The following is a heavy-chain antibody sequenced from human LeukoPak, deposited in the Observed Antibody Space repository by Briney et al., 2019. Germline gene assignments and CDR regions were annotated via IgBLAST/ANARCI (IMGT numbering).Heavy chain of an antibody. Sequence: PSDTVSLTCTVSGGSISTSDYYWGWIRQSPGKGLEWIGSVYNSGSTYFNPSLKSRVTMSVDTSKNQFSLKLTSVTAADTAVYYCARAYCTTTICYPYFDCWGQGTLVTASP. CDR1: GGSISTSDYY. V-gene: IGHV4-39*01. CDR2: VYNSGST. J-gene: IGHJ4*02. CDR3: ARAYCTTTICYPYFDC. D-gene: IGHD2-2*01.